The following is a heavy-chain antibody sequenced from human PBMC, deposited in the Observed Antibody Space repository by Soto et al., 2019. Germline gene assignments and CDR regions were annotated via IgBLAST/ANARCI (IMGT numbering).Heavy chain of an antibody. D-gene: IGHD6-19*01. V-gene: IGHV3-43*01. J-gene: IGHJ6*02. Sequence: GGSLRLSCAASGFTFDDYTMHWVRQAPGKGLEWVSLISWDGGSTYYADSVKGRFTISRDNSKNSLYLQMNSLRTEDTALYYCAKALEQWGDHYYYYGMDVWGQGTTVTVSS. CDR1: GFTFDDYT. CDR2: ISWDGGST. CDR3: AKALEQWGDHYYYYGMDV.